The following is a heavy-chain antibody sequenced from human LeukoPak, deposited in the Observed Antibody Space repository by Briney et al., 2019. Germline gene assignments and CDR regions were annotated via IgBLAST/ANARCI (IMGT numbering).Heavy chain of an antibody. CDR1: GFTFGNYD. CDR2: IHTSGGLI. D-gene: IGHD2-2*01. J-gene: IGHJ6*02. V-gene: IGHV3-23*01. CDR3: AKGQVPAAHWGHGMDV. Sequence: GGSLRLSCAASGFTFGNYDMYWVRQAPGKGLEWVSGIHTSGGLIYYADFVKGRFNLSRDNSKNTLYLQMNSLRAEDTALYYCAKGQVPAAHWGHGMDVWGQGATVTVSS.